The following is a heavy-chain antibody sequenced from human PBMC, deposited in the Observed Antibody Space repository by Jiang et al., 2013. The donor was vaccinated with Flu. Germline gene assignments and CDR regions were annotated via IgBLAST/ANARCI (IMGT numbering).Heavy chain of an antibody. D-gene: IGHD1-1*01. J-gene: IGHJ3*02. CDR2: IIPIFHTP. CDR1: GGTFNSYA. Sequence: SGAEVKKPGSSVRVSCKASGGTFNSYALNWLRQAPGQGLEWMGGIIPIFHTPYHAQNFQGRVTITADESTSTAYMELSSLRSDDTAVYFCARAWTQYDAFDIWGQGTIVTVSS. V-gene: IGHV1-69*01. CDR3: ARAWTQYDAFDI.